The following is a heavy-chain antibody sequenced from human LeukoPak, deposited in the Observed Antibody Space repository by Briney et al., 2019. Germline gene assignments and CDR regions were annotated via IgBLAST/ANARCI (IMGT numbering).Heavy chain of an antibody. CDR2: ISSSSSYI. CDR1: GFTFSSYS. D-gene: IGHD3-10*01. J-gene: IGHJ4*02. V-gene: IGHV3-21*01. CDR3: ARDPPGSY. Sequence: AGGSLRLSCAASGFTFSSYSMNWVRQAPGKGLEWVSSISSSSSYIYYADSVKGRFTISRDNAKSSLYLQMHSLRAEDTAVYYCARDPPGSYWGQGTLVTVSS.